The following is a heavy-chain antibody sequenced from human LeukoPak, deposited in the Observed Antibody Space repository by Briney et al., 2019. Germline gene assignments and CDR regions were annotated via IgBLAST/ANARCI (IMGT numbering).Heavy chain of an antibody. D-gene: IGHD2-8*02. Sequence: GASVKVSCKASGYTFTGQFIHWLRQAPGRGLEWMGWIDPPSGVPHYAQKFQDTVTMTRDTSIGTAYMEVRRLKSDDTAVYYYARSGFSTGFYLDFWGQGTLISVSS. J-gene: IGHJ4*02. CDR1: GYTFTGQF. CDR3: ARSGFSTGFYLDF. CDR2: IDPPSGVP. V-gene: IGHV1-2*02.